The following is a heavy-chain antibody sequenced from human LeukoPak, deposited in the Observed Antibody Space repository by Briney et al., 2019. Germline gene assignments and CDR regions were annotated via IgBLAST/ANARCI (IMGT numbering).Heavy chain of an antibody. CDR2: INHSGST. CDR1: GESFNNYY. D-gene: IGHD5-18*01. J-gene: IGHJ4*02. V-gene: IGHV4-34*01. CDR3: ARAGYSYPFFGLDY. Sequence: KPSETLSLTCAVYGESFNNYYWTWIRQSPGKGLEWIGEINHSGSTNYNPSLKSRVSISVDTSKNQFSLKLSSVTAADTAVYYCARAGYSYPFFGLDYWGQGTLVTVSS.